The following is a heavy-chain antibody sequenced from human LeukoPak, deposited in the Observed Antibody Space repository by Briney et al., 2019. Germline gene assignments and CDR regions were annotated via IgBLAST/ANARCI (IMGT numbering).Heavy chain of an antibody. J-gene: IGHJ5*02. Sequence: PSGTLSLTCAVSGGSISSSNWWSWVRPPPGKGLEWIGEIYHSGSTNYNPSLKSRVTISVDTSKNQFSLKLSSVTAADTAVYYCARVKKSGAARRAYNWFDPWGQGTLVTVSS. V-gene: IGHV4-4*02. CDR1: GGSISSSNW. CDR3: ARVKKSGAARRAYNWFDP. D-gene: IGHD6-6*01. CDR2: IYHSGST.